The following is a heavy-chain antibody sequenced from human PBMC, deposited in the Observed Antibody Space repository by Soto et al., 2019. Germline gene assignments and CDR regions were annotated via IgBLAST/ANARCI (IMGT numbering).Heavy chain of an antibody. CDR3: ARGNFYYGMDV. CDR2: FSDSGST. V-gene: IGHV4-34*01. J-gene: IGHJ6*02. Sequence: SETLSLTCAVYGGSFSGNYWSWVRQPPGKGLEWIGEFSDSGSTNYNPSLKSRVTISEDMSKSQFPLKLSSVTAADTAVYYCARGNFYYGMDVWGQGTTVTVSS. CDR1: GGSFSGNY.